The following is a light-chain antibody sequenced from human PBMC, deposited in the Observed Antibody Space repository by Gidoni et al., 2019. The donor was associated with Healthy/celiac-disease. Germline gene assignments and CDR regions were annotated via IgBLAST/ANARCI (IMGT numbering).Light chain of an antibody. V-gene: IGKV1-8*01. CDR3: QQYYSYPRT. CDR2: AAS. Sequence: IRMTQSPSSFSASTGDRVTITCRATQGISSYLTWYQQTPGKAPKLLIYAASTLQSGVPSRFSGSGSGTDFTLTISCLQSEDFATYYCQQYYSYPRTFGQGTKVEIK. CDR1: QGISSY. J-gene: IGKJ1*01.